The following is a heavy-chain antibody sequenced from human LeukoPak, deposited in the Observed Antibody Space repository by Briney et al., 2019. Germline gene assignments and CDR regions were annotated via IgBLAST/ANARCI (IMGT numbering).Heavy chain of an antibody. CDR1: GGSFSGYY. CDR2: INHSGST. J-gene: IGHJ4*02. CDR3: ARVSIIAAAGTVYYFDY. V-gene: IGHV4-34*01. D-gene: IGHD6-13*01. Sequence: PSETLSLTCAVYGGSFSGYYWRWIRQPPGKGLEWIGEINHSGSTNYNPSLKSRVTISVDTSKNQFSLKLSSVTAADTAVYYCARVSIIAAAGTVYYFDYWGQGTLVTVSS.